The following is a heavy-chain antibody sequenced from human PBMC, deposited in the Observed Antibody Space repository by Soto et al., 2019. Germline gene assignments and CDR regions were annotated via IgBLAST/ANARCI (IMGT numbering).Heavy chain of an antibody. CDR2: IHYSGSP. CDR1: GDSISSYY. Sequence: PSETLSLTCTVSGDSISSYYWSCFRQPPGKGLESIVYIHYSGSPYYNPSLKNRVTMSVDKSKKHFSLNLTSVTAADTAVDYCARGSGGVTPEWFDPLGQGTLVTVSS. J-gene: IGHJ5*02. CDR3: ARGSGGVTPEWFDP. V-gene: IGHV4-59*01. D-gene: IGHD3-16*01.